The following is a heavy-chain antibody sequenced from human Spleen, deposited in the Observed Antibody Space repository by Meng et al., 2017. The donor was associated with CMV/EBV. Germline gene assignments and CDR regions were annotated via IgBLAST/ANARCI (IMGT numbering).Heavy chain of an antibody. D-gene: IGHD6-6*01. J-gene: IGHJ5*02. V-gene: IGHV4-61*01. CDR3: ASVIAARPRGFDP. Sequence: VSGGAVSSGSYYWSWIRQPPGKGMEWIGYIYYSGSTNYNPSLKSRVTISVDTSKNQFSLKLSSVTAADTAVYYCASVIAARPRGFDPWGQGTLVTVSS. CDR2: IYYSGST. CDR1: GGAVSSGSYY.